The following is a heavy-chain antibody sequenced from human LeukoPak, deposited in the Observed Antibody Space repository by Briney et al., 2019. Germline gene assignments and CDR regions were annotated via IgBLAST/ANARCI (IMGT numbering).Heavy chain of an antibody. D-gene: IGHD6-19*01. CDR3: SRDPSAVAGNFDY. V-gene: IGHV3-74*01. CDR2: IDSDGSIT. Sequence: GGSLRLSCAASGFTFSNYWMHWVRXAPGKXLVWVSRIDSDGSITNYVASVKGRFTISRDNAKNTLYLQMNSLRAEDTAVYYCSRDPSAVAGNFDYWGQGTLVTVSS. CDR1: GFTFSNYW. J-gene: IGHJ4*02.